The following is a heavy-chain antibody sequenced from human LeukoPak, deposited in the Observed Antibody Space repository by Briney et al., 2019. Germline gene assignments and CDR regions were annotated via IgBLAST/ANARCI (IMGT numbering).Heavy chain of an antibody. CDR3: AKALCYGDCLFDY. CDR2: IRGSVGSI. CDR1: GFTFSSYA. D-gene: IGHD4-17*01. V-gene: IGHV3-23*01. J-gene: IGHJ4*02. Sequence: GGSLRLSCAASGFTFSSYAMSWVRQAPGKGLEWVAGIRGSVGSIYYAGSVKCQFTISRDNSKNTRYLQMNSLRAEDTAVYYWAKALCYGDCLFDYWGQGTLVTVSS.